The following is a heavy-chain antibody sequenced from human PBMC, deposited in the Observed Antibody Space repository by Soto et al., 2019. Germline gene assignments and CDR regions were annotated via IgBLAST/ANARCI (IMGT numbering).Heavy chain of an antibody. CDR1: GFTFSSYG. V-gene: IGHV3-33*06. Sequence: GGSLRLSCAASGFTFSSYGMHWVRQAPGKGLEWVSAICYNGSSTYYADSVKGRFTISRDNSKNTLYLQMNSLRAEDTAVYYCAKGSQLEPHHYYFDYWGQGTLVTVSS. CDR3: AKGSQLEPHHYYFDY. J-gene: IGHJ4*02. D-gene: IGHD1-1*01. CDR2: ICYNGSST.